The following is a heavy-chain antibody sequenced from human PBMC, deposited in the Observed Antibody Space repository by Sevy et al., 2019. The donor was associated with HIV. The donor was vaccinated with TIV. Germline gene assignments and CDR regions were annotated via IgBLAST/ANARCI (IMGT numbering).Heavy chain of an antibody. J-gene: IGHJ6*02. CDR1: GYTLSKLS. D-gene: IGHD3-3*01. CDR3: ATLDFWSDYPLYGMDV. CDR2: FDPEDGET. V-gene: IGHV1-24*01. Sequence: ASVKVSCMVSGYTLSKLSMHWVRQAPGKGPEWMGGFDPEDGETIYAQKFQGRVTMTEDTSTDTAYMELSSLRYEDTAVYYCATLDFWSDYPLYGMDVWGQGTTVTVSS.